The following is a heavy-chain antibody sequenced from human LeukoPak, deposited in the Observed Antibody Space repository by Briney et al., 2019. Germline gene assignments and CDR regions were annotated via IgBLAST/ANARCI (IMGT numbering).Heavy chain of an antibody. CDR3: ARGVAYYYGSGYYYYYYGMDV. V-gene: IGHV4-34*01. Sequence: SETLSLTCAVYGGSFSGYYWSWIRQPPGKGLEWIGEINHSGSTNYNPSLKSRVTISVDTSKNQFSLKLSSVTAADTVVYYCARGVAYYYGSGYYYYYYGMDVWGQGTTVTVSS. CDR1: GGSFSGYY. J-gene: IGHJ6*02. D-gene: IGHD3-10*01. CDR2: INHSGST.